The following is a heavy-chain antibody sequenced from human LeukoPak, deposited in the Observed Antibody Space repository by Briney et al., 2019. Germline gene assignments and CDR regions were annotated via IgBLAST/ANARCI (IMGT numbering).Heavy chain of an antibody. D-gene: IGHD5-12*01. CDR1: GGSISSSCYY. V-gene: IGHV4-39*01. CDR3: ATSGYDTSPEY. Sequence: SETLSLTCTVSGGSISSSCYYWGWIRQPPGKGLEWIGSIYYSGSTYYNPSLKSRVTISVDTSKNQFSLKLSSVTAADTAVYYCATSGYDTSPEYWGQGTLVTVSS. CDR2: IYYSGST. J-gene: IGHJ4*02.